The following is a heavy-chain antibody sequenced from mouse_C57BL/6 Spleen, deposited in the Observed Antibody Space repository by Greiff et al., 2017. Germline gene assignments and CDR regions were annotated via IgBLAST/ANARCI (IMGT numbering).Heavy chain of an antibody. D-gene: IGHD2-3*01. CDR3: ARPLYDGYGWFAY. V-gene: IGHV1-26*01. Sequence: EVQLQQSGPELVKPGASVKISCKASGYTFTDYYMNWVKQSHGKSLEWIGDINPNNGGTSYNQKFKGKATLTVDKSSSTAYMELRSLTSEDSAVYYCARPLYDGYGWFAYWGKGTLVTVSA. J-gene: IGHJ3*01. CDR1: GYTFTDYY. CDR2: INPNNGGT.